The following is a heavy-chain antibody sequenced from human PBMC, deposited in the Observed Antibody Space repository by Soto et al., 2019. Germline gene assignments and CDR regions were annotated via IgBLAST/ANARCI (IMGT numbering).Heavy chain of an antibody. Sequence: EVQLLESGGGLVQPGGSLRLSCAASGFTFSSYAMRWVRQAPVKGLEWVSAISGSGDSTYYADSVKGRFTISRANSKNTLYLQMHSLRAEAAAVYDCARRGSGRYYDYWGQGTLVTVSS. V-gene: IGHV3-23*01. J-gene: IGHJ4*02. CDR2: ISGSGDST. CDR1: GFTFSSYA. D-gene: IGHD6-19*01. CDR3: ARRGSGRYYDY.